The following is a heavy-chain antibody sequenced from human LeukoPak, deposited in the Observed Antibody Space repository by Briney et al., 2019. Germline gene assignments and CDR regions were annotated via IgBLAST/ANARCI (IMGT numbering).Heavy chain of an antibody. CDR2: ISWDGETT. Sequence: GGSLRLSCAASGFTFDDYAMHWVRQAPGKGLEWVSLISWDGETTYYADSVKGRFTTSRDNSKNSLYLQMNSLRSEDTALYYCAKARGLIGGAFDIWGQGTMVTVSS. V-gene: IGHV3-43*01. CDR3: AKARGLIGGAFDI. D-gene: IGHD3-22*01. CDR1: GFTFDDYA. J-gene: IGHJ3*02.